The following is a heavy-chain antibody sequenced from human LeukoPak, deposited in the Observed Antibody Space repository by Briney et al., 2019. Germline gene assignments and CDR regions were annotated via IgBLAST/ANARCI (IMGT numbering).Heavy chain of an antibody. J-gene: IGHJ4*02. CDR1: GGSISSYY. CDR3: ARETTVTSRFFDY. D-gene: IGHD4-17*01. V-gene: IGHV4-4*07. CDR2: IYTSGST. Sequence: PSETLSLTYTVSGGSISSYYWSWIRQPPGKGLEWIGRIYTSGSTNYNPSLKSRVTMSVDASKNQFSLNLTSVTAADTAVYYCARETTVTSRFFDYWGQGTLVTVSS.